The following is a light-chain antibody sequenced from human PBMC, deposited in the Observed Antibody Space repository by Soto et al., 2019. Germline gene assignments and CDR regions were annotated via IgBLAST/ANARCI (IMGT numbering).Light chain of an antibody. CDR1: RSYVGGYNS. CDR3: SSYTSSSTNV. Sequence: QSAPTQPSPLYGSPGQSITLSCTGNRSYVGGYNSVSWYQHHPGKAPKLILYDVGDRPSGVSYRFSGSKSGNTASLTISGLQAVDEADYYCSSYTSSSTNVFGTGTKVTVL. J-gene: IGLJ1*01. CDR2: DVG. V-gene: IGLV2-14*03.